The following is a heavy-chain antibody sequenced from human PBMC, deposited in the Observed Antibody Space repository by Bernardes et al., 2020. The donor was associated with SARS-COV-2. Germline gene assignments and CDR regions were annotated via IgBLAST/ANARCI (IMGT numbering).Heavy chain of an antibody. J-gene: IGHJ4*02. CDR2: ISTGGSTK. CDR1: GFPFSSFL. D-gene: IGHD5-18*01. V-gene: IGHV3-48*03. Sequence: GGSLRLSCAAPGFPFSSFLINWVRPAPGKGLGWGLYISTGGSTKYYADSVKGRFTISRDNAKNSLYLQMNSLRAEDTAVYYCAREYTYGFDSWGQGTLVTVSS. CDR3: AREYTYGFDS.